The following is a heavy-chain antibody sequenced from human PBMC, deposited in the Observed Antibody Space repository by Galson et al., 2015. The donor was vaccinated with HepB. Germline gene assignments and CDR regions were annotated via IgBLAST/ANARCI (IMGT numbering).Heavy chain of an antibody. D-gene: IGHD4-23*01. J-gene: IGHJ6*02. V-gene: IGHV1-8*02. CDR2: MNPNSGNT. CDR3: ARDGGGGDGMDV. CDR1: GYTFTNYA. Sequence: QSGAEVKKPGASVKVSCKASGYTFTNYAMHWVRQAPGQGLEWMGWMNPNSGNTGYAQKFQGRVTMTRNTSISTAYMELSSLRSEDTAVYYCARDGGGGDGMDVWGQGTTVTVSS.